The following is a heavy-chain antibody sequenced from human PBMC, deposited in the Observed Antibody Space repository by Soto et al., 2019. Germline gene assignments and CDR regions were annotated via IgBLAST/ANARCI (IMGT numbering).Heavy chain of an antibody. J-gene: IGHJ6*02. CDR1: GFTVSSNY. V-gene: IGHV3-53*04. Sequence: GGSLRLSCAASGFTVSSNYMSWVRQAPGKGLEWVSVIYSGGSTYYADSVKGRFTISRHNSKNTLYLQMNSLRAEDTAVYYCAREYYSNYYYYYGMDVWGQGTTVTVSS. CDR3: AREYYSNYYYYYGMDV. D-gene: IGHD4-4*01. CDR2: IYSGGST.